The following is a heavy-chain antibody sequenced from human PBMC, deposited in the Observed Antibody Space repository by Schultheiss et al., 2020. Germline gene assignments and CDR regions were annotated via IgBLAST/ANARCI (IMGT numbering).Heavy chain of an antibody. D-gene: IGHD3-10*01. CDR3: ARRLLLWFGETSYGMDV. V-gene: IGHV3-9*01. CDR1: GFTFDDYA. J-gene: IGHJ6*02. CDR2: ISWNSGSI. Sequence: GGSLRLSCAASGFTFDDYAMHWVRQAPGKGLEWVSGISWNSGSIGYADSVKGRFTISRDNSKNTLYLQMNSLRAEDTAVYYCARRLLLWFGETSYGMDVWGQGTTVTVSS.